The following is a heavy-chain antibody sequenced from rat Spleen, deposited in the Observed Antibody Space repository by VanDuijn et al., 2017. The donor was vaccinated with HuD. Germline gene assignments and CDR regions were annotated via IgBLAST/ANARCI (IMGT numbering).Heavy chain of an antibody. CDR2: INTGGSST. CDR3: VRQEHLYKNWFAY. V-gene: IGHV5-25*01. D-gene: IGHD1-2*01. J-gene: IGHJ3*01. CDR1: GFSFSDCD. Sequence: EVQLVESGGGLVQPGRSMLLSCAASGFSFSDCDMAWVRQAPTKGLEWVASINTGGSSTYYQDSVKGRFTISRDNAKSILYLQMDSLRSEDTATYYCVRQEHLYKNWFAYWGQGTLVTVSS.